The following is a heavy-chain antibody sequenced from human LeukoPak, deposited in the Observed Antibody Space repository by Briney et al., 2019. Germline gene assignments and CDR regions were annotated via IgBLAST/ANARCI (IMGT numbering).Heavy chain of an antibody. CDR2: IYYSGST. Sequence: SETLSLTCTVSGGSISSSSYYWGWIRQPPGKGLEWIGSIYYSGSTYYNPSLKSRVTISVDTSKNQFSLKLSSVTAADTAVYYCARDPQIRGAYGMDVWGQGTTVTVSS. J-gene: IGHJ6*02. D-gene: IGHD3-10*01. V-gene: IGHV4-39*07. CDR1: GGSISSSSYY. CDR3: ARDPQIRGAYGMDV.